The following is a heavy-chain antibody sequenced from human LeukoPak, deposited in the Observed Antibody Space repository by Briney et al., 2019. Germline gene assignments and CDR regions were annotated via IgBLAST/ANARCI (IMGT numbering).Heavy chain of an antibody. CDR3: ARDRSGGYYPDWYFDL. CDR2: IYYSGST. D-gene: IGHD2-15*01. CDR1: GGSISSSSYY. J-gene: IGHJ2*01. Sequence: SETLSLTCTVSGGSISSSSYYWGWIRQPPGKGLEWIGSIYYSGSTYYNPSLKSRVTISVDTSKNQFSLKLSSVTAADTAVYYCARDRSGGYYPDWYFDLWGRGTLVTVSS. V-gene: IGHV4-39*07.